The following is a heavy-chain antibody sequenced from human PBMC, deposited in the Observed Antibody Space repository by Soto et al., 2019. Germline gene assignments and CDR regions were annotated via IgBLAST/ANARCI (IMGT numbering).Heavy chain of an antibody. Sequence: GGSLRLSCAASGFTFSNAWINWVRQAPGKGLEWVGRVKSKTHGGTTGFAAPVKGRFAISRDDSKNVVYLEMNSLKTEDTAIYYCTSVSYITSPIVRFDYWCQGSLVTVSA. J-gene: IGHJ4*02. CDR2: VKSKTHGGTT. CDR3: TSVSYITSPIVRFDY. CDR1: GFTFSNAW. V-gene: IGHV3-15*07. D-gene: IGHD3-10*01.